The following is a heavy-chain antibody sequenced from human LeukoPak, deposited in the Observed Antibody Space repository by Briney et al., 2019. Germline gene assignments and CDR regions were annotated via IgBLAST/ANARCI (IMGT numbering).Heavy chain of an antibody. J-gene: IGHJ3*02. CDR2: IYYSGST. CDR1: GGSISSGDYY. CDR3: ASTIVGATSAAFDI. D-gene: IGHD1-26*01. Sequence: PSQTLSLTCTVSGGSISSGDYYWSWIRQPPGKGLEWIVYIYYSGSTYYNPSLKSRVTISVYTSKNQFSLKLSSVTAAGTAVYYCASTIVGATSAAFDIWGQGTMVTVSS. V-gene: IGHV4-30-4*08.